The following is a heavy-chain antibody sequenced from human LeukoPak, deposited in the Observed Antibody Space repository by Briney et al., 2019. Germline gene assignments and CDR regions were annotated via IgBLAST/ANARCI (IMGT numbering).Heavy chain of an antibody. CDR3: ARASYSYDINGWVPFDY. CDR1: GGSFSGYY. D-gene: IGHD3-22*01. V-gene: IGHV4-34*01. CDR2: INHSGST. Sequence: SETLSLTWAVYGGSFSGYYWSWMRQPPGEGLELIGEINHSGSTNYNPSLKSRVTISGDTSKNQFSLRLSSVTAADTAVYYCARASYSYDINGWVPFDYWGQGTLVTVSS. J-gene: IGHJ4*02.